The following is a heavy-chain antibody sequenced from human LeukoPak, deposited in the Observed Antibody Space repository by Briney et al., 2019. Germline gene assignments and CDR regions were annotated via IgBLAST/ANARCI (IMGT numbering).Heavy chain of an antibody. CDR2: INPNSGGT. V-gene: IGHV1-2*02. J-gene: IGHJ4*02. CDR1: GYTFTGYY. D-gene: IGHD3-10*01. CDR3: ATTYYYGSRSYYTLDY. Sequence: ASVKVSCKASGYTFTGYYMHWVRQAPGQGFEWMGWINPNSGGTNYAQKFQGRVTMTRDTSISTAYMELSRLRSDDTAVYYCATTYYYGSRSYYTLDYWGQGTLVTVSS.